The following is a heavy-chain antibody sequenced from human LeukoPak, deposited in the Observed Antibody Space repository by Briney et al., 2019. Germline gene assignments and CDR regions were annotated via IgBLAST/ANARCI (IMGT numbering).Heavy chain of an antibody. D-gene: IGHD5-12*01. CDR2: ISAYNGNT. Sequence: GASVKVSCKASGYTFTSYGISWVRQAPGQGLEWMGWISAYNGNTNYAQKLQGRVTMTTDTSTSTAYMELRSLRSDDTAVYYWARDRGYSGYDIDYYGMDVWGKGTTVTVSS. V-gene: IGHV1-18*04. CDR1: GYTFTSYG. J-gene: IGHJ6*04. CDR3: ARDRGYSGYDIDYYGMDV.